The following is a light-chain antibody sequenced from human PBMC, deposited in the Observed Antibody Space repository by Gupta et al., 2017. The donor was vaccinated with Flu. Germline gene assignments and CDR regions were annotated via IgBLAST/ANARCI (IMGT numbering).Light chain of an antibody. J-gene: IGLJ2*01. CDR2: RTN. Sequence: QTVVTQEPSLTVSPGGTVTLTCASSTGAVTSGYFPNWFQQKPGQAPRALIYRTNNKHSVTPARFSGSLRGGKAALTLSGVKPEDEAEYFCLLFYGGVHVFGGGTKLTVL. CDR1: TGAVTSGYF. CDR3: LLFYGGVHV. V-gene: IGLV7-43*01.